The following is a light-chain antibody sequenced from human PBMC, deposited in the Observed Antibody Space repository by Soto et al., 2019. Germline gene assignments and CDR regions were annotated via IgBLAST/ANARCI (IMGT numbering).Light chain of an antibody. Sequence: QSALTQPASVSGSPGQSITISCTGTSSDVGGYNFVAWYQQYPGKAPKVMIYEGSQRPSGVSTRSSGSRSGNTASLTISGLQPEDEADYYCCSYAGSSTYVFGTGTKLTVL. J-gene: IGLJ1*01. CDR1: SSDVGGYNF. CDR2: EGS. V-gene: IGLV2-23*01. CDR3: CSYAGSSTYV.